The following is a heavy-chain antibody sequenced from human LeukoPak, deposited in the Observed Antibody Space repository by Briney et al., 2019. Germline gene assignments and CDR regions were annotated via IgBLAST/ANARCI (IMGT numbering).Heavy chain of an antibody. D-gene: IGHD3-3*01. CDR3: ARVGITIFGVVTNWFDP. CDR1: GGSISSSNW. V-gene: IGHV4-4*02. J-gene: IGHJ5*02. CDR2: IYHSGST. Sequence: SETLSLTCAVSGGSISSSNWWSWVRQPPGQGLEWIGEIYHSGSTNYNPSHKSRVTISVDKSKNQFSLKLSSVTAADAAVYYRARVGITIFGVVTNWFDPWGQGTLVTVSS.